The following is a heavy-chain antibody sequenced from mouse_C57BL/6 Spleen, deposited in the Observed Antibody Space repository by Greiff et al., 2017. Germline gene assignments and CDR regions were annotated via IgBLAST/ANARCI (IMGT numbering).Heavy chain of an antibody. CDR3: ARDYDYDGDYFDY. CDR1: GFSLTSYG. D-gene: IGHD2-4*01. V-gene: IGHV2-2*01. CDR2: IWRGGST. J-gene: IGHJ2*01. Sequence: QVQLQQSGPGLVQPSQSLSITCTVSGFSLTSYGVHWVRQSPGKGLEWLGVIWRGGSTDYNAAFISRLSISKDNSKSQVFFKMNSLQAEDTAIYYCARDYDYDGDYFDYWGQGTTLTVSS.